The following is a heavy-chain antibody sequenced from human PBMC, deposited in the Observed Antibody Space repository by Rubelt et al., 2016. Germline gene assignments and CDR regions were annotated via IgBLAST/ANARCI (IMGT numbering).Heavy chain of an antibody. J-gene: IGHJ4*02. CDR2: ISYDGSNK. D-gene: IGHD4-11*01. Sequence: GFTFSSYGMHWVRQAPGKGLEWVAVISYDGSNKYHADSVKGRFTISRDSSKNTLYLQMNSLRAEDTAVYYCARDRLPDYSNYVFDYWGQGTLVTVSS. V-gene: IGHV3-30*03. CDR3: ARDRLPDYSNYVFDY. CDR1: GFTFSSYG.